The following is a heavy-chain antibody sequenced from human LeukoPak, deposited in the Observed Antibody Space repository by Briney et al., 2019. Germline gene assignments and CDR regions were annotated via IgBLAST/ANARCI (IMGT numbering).Heavy chain of an antibody. CDR3: ARKAAGLTFDY. CDR1: GFTFSSYG. V-gene: IGHV3-74*01. J-gene: IGHJ4*02. D-gene: IGHD6-13*01. Sequence: SGGSLRLSCAASGFTFSSYGMHWVRQAPGKGLVWVSRINSDGSSTNYADSVKGRFAISRGNAENTLYLQMNSLRAEDTAVYYCARKAAGLTFDYWGQGTLVTVSS. CDR2: INSDGSST.